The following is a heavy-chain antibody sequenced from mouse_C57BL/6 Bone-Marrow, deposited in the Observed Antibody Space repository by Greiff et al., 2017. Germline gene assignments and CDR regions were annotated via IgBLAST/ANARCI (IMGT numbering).Heavy chain of an antibody. V-gene: IGHV14-4*01. CDR2: IDPENGDT. Sequence: VQLQQSGAELVRPGASVKLSCTASGFNIKDDYMPWVKQRPEQGLEWIGWIDPENGDTEYASKFQGKATITADTSSNTAYLQLSSLTSEDTAVDYCKGGTTAQEKFAYWGQGTLVTVSA. CDR3: KGGTTAQEKFAY. D-gene: IGHD3-2*02. CDR1: GFNIKDDY. J-gene: IGHJ3*01.